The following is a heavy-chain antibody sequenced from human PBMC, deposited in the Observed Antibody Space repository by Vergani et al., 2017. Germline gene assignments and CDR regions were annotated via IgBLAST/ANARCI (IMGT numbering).Heavy chain of an antibody. Sequence: QAQLVQSGAEVKKPGASVRVSCKASRYSFSRYGISWVRQAPGQGLEWMGWIISYSGETRYARSLQGIVTMTTDASTNTAYMSLRCLRSDDTAIYYCSGGGFYTSRNDFKFYGLGVWGQGTTVTVTS. CDR2: IISYSGET. CDR3: SGGGFYTSRNDFKFYGLGV. CDR1: RYSFSRYG. V-gene: IGHV1-18*01. J-gene: IGHJ6*02. D-gene: IGHD3-3*01.